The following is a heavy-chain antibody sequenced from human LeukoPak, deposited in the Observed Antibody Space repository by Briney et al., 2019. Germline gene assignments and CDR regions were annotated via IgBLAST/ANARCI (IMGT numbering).Heavy chain of an antibody. D-gene: IGHD2-21*01. J-gene: IGHJ4*02. CDR2: INTSTGNP. V-gene: IGHV7-4-1*02. CDR3: ARMLLRAGWEFDY. CDR1: GYTFTTYA. Sequence: ASVKVSCKASGYTFTTYAMNWVRQAPGQGLEWMGWINTSTGNPTYAQGFTGRFVFSLDTSVSTTYLQISSLKAEDTAVYYCARMLLRAGWEFDYWGQGTLVTVSS.